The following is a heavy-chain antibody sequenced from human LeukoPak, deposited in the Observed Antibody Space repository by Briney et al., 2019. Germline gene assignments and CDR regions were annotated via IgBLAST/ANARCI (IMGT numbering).Heavy chain of an antibody. D-gene: IGHD1-26*01. CDR1: GFTFSSYA. V-gene: IGHV3-23*01. CDR2: LSGSGDRT. J-gene: IGHJ4*02. Sequence: GGSLRLSCAASGFTFSSYAMSWVRQAPGKGLEWLSALSGSGDRTYYADSVKGRFTISRDNSKNTLYLQMNSLRAEDTAVYSCAKDRVGALLYFDSWGQGIMVTVSS. CDR3: AKDRVGALLYFDS.